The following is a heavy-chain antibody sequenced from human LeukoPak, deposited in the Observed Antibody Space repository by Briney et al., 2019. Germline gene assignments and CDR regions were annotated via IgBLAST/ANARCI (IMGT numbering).Heavy chain of an antibody. CDR2: IYSGGST. V-gene: IGHV3-66*01. Sequence: GGSLRLSCAASGFTFSSYSMNWVRQAPGKGLEWVSVIYSGGSTYYADSVKGRFTISRDNSKNTLYLQMNSLRAEDTAVYYCARGYEAFDYWGQGTLVTVSS. CDR1: GFTFSSYS. D-gene: IGHD3-3*01. CDR3: ARGYEAFDY. J-gene: IGHJ4*02.